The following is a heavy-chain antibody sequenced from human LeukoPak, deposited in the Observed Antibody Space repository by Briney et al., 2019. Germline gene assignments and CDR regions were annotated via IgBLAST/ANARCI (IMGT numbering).Heavy chain of an antibody. CDR3: AKAPSSGNYYCFDY. D-gene: IGHD1-26*01. J-gene: IGHJ4*02. CDR1: GFTFSSYA. V-gene: IGHV3-23*01. CDR2: ISGSGGTT. Sequence: TGGSLRLSCAASGFTFSSYAMSWVRQAPGKGLEWVSDISGSGGTTYYADSVKGRFTISRDNSKNTLYLQMNSLRAEDTAVYYCAKAPSSGNYYCFDYWGQGTLVTVSS.